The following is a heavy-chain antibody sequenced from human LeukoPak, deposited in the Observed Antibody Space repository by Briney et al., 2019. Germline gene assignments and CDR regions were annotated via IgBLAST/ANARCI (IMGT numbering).Heavy chain of an antibody. V-gene: IGHV1-46*01. Sequence: ASVKVSCKASGYTFTTYYMHWVRQAPGQGLEWMGIINPSDGSTSYAQKFQGRVIMTRDTSTSTVYMDLSSLRSEDTAVYFCARDWGYSSTWYYFDYWGQGTLVTVSS. J-gene: IGHJ4*02. CDR2: INPSDGST. CDR1: GYTFTTYY. CDR3: ARDWGYSSTWYYFDY. D-gene: IGHD2-2*01.